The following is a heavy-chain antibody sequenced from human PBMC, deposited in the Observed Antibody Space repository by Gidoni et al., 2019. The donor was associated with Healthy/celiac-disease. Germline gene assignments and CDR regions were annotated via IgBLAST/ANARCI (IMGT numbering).Heavy chain of an antibody. CDR3: ARKSEVRGVPTDY. CDR2: ISSSSSYI. J-gene: IGHJ4*02. Sequence: EVQLVESGGGLVKPGGSLRLSCAASGFTFSSYSMNWVRQAPGKGLEWVSSISSSSSYIYYADSVKGRFTISRDNAKNSLYLQMNSLRAEDTAVYYCARKSEVRGVPTDYWGQGTLVTVSS. CDR1: GFTFSSYS. D-gene: IGHD3-10*01. V-gene: IGHV3-21*01.